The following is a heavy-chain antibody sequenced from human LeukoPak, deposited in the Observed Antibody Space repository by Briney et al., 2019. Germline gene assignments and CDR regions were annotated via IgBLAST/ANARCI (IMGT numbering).Heavy chain of an antibody. J-gene: IGHJ4*02. V-gene: IGHV4-30-2*01. Sequence: PSETLSLTCAVSGGSISSGGYSWSWIRQPPGKGLEWIGYIYHSGSTYYNPSLKSRVTISVDRSKNQFSLKQSSVTAADTAVYYCARAVRGNYGDYVQSYYFDYWGQGTLVTVSS. CDR2: IYHSGST. CDR1: GGSISSGGYS. D-gene: IGHD4-17*01. CDR3: ARAVRGNYGDYVQSYYFDY.